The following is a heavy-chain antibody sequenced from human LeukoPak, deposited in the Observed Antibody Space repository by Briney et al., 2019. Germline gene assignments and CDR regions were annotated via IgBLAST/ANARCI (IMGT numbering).Heavy chain of an antibody. D-gene: IGHD3-10*01. V-gene: IGHV3-11*01. J-gene: IGHJ6*02. CDR3: ARFRGSGSYYSLGMDV. CDR1: GFTFSDYY. Sequence: GGSLRLSCAASGFTFSDYYMSWIRQAPGKGLEWVSYISSSGSNIYYADSVKGRFTISRDNAKNSLYLQMNSLRVEDTAVYYCARFRGSGSYYSLGMDVWGQGTTVTVSS. CDR2: ISSSGSNI.